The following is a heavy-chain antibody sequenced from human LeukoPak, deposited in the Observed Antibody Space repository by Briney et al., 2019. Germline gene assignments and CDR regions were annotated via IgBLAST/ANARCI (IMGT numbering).Heavy chain of an antibody. J-gene: IGHJ4*02. CDR1: GFTFSSYS. D-gene: IGHD3-3*01. CDR3: ARGYEYYDFWSGSPRAGETDY. Sequence: GGSLRLSCAASGFTFSSYSMNWVRQAPGKGLEWVSSISSSSSYIYYADSVKGRFTISRDNAKNSLYLQMNSLRAEDTAVYYCARGYEYYDFWSGSPRAGETDYWGQGTLVTVSS. CDR2: ISSSSSYI. V-gene: IGHV3-21*01.